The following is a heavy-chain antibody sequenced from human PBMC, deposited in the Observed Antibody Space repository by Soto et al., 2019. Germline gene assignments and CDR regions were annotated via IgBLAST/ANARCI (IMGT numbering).Heavy chain of an antibody. D-gene: IGHD3-3*01. J-gene: IGHJ6*02. CDR2: IYPSDSET. V-gene: IGHV5-51*01. CDR1: GYDFATYW. CDR3: GVYYQSGYYIYYQYDMDV. Sequence: GESLKISCKASGYDFATYWIGWVRQMPGKGLEWIGIIYPSDSETRYSPSFQGQVTISVDKSSSTAYLQWSSLKASDTAMYYCGVYYQSGYYIYYQYDMDVWDQGTTVTVSS.